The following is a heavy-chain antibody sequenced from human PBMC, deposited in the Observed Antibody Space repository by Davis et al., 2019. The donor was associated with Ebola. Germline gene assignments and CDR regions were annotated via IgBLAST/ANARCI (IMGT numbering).Heavy chain of an antibody. V-gene: IGHV4-30-4*07. D-gene: IGHD2-2*01. CDR1: GGSISSGGYS. J-gene: IGHJ4*02. Sequence: MPSETLSLTCAVFGGSISSGGYSWSWIRQPPGKGLEWIGYIFYSGSSYSNPSLQSRVTMSVDTSKNQFSLKLSSVTAADTAVYYCARASDIGVAYWGQGTLVTVSS. CDR2: IFYSGSS. CDR3: ARASDIGVAY.